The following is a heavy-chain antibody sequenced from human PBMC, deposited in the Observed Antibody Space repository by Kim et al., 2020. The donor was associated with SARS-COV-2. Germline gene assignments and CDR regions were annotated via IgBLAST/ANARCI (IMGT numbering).Heavy chain of an antibody. CDR2: ISSDGNNK. V-gene: IGHV3-30*04. Sequence: GGSLRLSCAASGFTFSNFAMHWVRQAPGKGLEWVALISSDGNNKYSADSVKGRFTISRDNSKNTLYLQMNSLRADDTAVYYCARVSSGPSLRYFDWSFDYWGQGSRVTVSS. J-gene: IGHJ4*02. CDR1: GFTFSNFA. D-gene: IGHD3-9*01. CDR3: ARVSSGPSLRYFDWSFDY.